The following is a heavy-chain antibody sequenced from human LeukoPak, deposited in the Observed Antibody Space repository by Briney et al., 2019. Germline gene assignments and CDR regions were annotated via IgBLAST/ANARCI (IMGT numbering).Heavy chain of an antibody. D-gene: IGHD5-24*01. Sequence: ASVKVSCKASGYTFTSYGISWVRQAPGQGLEWMGWISAYNGNTNYAQKLQGRVTMTTDTSTSTAYMELRSLRSDDTAVYYCARGHEHLVEMATIPPGDYWGQGTLVTVSS. J-gene: IGHJ4*02. CDR3: ARGHEHLVEMATIPPGDY. CDR2: ISAYNGNT. V-gene: IGHV1-18*01. CDR1: GYTFTSYG.